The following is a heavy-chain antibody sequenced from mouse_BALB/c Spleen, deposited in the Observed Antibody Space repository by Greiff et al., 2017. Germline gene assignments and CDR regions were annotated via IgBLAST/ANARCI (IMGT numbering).Heavy chain of an antibody. CDR1: GYTFTSYW. J-gene: IGHJ4*01. Sequence: VQLKESGTVLARPGASVKMSCKASGYTFTSYWMHWVKQRPGQGLEWIGAIYPGNSDTSYNQKFKGKAKLTAVTSTSTAYMELSSLTNEDSAVYYCTRILYDNSLYAMDYWGQGTSVTVSA. D-gene: IGHD2-1*01. V-gene: IGHV1-5*01. CDR3: TRILYDNSLYAMDY. CDR2: IYPGNSDT.